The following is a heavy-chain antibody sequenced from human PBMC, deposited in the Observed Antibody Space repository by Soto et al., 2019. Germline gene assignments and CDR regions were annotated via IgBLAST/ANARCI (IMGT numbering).Heavy chain of an antibody. J-gene: IGHJ4*02. CDR3: AITMVRGAPKFDY. D-gene: IGHD3-10*01. Sequence: GGSLRLSCAASGFTFSSYAMHWVRQAPGKGLEWVAVISYDGSNKYYADSVKGRFTISRDNSKNTLYLQMNSLRAEDTAVYYCAITMVRGAPKFDYWGQGTLVTVSS. V-gene: IGHV3-30-3*01. CDR2: ISYDGSNK. CDR1: GFTFSSYA.